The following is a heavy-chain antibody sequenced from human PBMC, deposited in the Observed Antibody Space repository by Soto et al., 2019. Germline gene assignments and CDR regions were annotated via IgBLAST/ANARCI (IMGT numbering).Heavy chain of an antibody. V-gene: IGHV3-15*01. D-gene: IGHD4-17*01. CDR3: TTVGTYYGDYVNYFDY. J-gene: IGHJ4*02. Sequence: EVQLVESGGGLVKPGGSLRLSCAASGFTFSNAWMSWVRQAPGKGLEWVGRIKSKPDGGTTDYAAPVKGRFTISRDDSKNTLYLQMNSLKTEDTAVYYCTTVGTYYGDYVNYFDYWGQGTLVTVSS. CDR2: IKSKPDGGTT. CDR1: GFTFSNAW.